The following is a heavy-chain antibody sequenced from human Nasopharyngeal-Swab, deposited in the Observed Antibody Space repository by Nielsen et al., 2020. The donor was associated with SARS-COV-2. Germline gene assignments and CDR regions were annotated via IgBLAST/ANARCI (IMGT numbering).Heavy chain of an antibody. CDR2: IYYSGST. CDR1: GGSISSSSYY. J-gene: IGHJ4*02. CDR3: AREYCSGGSCYFREVIH. V-gene: IGHV4-39*02. Sequence: SETLSLTCTVSGGSISSSSYYWGWIRQPPGKGREWIGSIYYSGSTYYNPSLKSRVTISVDTSKNQFSLKLSSVTAADTAVYYCAREYCSGGSCYFREVIHWGQGTLVTVSS. D-gene: IGHD2-15*01.